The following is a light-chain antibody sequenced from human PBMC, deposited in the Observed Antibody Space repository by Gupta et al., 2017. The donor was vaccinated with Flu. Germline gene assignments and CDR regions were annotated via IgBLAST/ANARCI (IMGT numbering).Light chain of an antibody. Sequence: EVVMTQSPATLSVSTGDRATLSCRASQSINSDLAWYQQKPGQAPRLIIYGASTRATGVPARFSGSGSGTEFSLTISSLQSEDFAVYYCQQYNNWPPLTFGGGTKVEIK. J-gene: IGKJ4*01. CDR1: QSINSD. CDR2: GAS. CDR3: QQYNNWPPLT. V-gene: IGKV3-15*01.